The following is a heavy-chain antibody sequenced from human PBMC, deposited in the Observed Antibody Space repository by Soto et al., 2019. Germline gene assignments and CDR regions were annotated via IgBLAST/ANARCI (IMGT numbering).Heavy chain of an antibody. Sequence: LRLSCAASGFAFISHPMSWVRQAPEKGLEWVAGISDGGDLTYNADSVRGRFTISRDNSRNTLYLQMNSLRAEDTAVYYCARRVIGSSRAFDIWGQGTMVTVSS. D-gene: IGHD3-10*01. J-gene: IGHJ3*02. V-gene: IGHV3-23*01. CDR3: ARRVIGSSRAFDI. CDR1: GFAFISHP. CDR2: ISDGGDLT.